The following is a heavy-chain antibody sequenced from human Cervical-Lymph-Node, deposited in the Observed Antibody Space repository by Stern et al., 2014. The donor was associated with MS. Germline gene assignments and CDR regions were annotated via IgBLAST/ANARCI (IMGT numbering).Heavy chain of an antibody. Sequence: VQLVESGGGVVQPGRSLRLSCAASGFSFSNSGMHWVRQAPGQGLEWMAIRSYDGSDTYYADSVKGRFIISRDNSKNTLYLQMNSLRAEDTAVFYCAKAIAAVGTGIDYWGQGTLVTVSS. CDR2: RSYDGSDT. J-gene: IGHJ4*02. CDR3: AKAIAAVGTGIDY. CDR1: GFSFSNSG. V-gene: IGHV3-30*18. D-gene: IGHD6-13*01.